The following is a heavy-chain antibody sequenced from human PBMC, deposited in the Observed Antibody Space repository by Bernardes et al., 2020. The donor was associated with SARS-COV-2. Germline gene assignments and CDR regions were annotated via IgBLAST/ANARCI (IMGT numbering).Heavy chain of an antibody. D-gene: IGHD1-20*01. CDR1: GFTFSDYA. Sequence: GGSLRLFCASSGFTFSDYAMSWVRQAPGKGLEWVYTISGCGVTTSYADSVKGRFITSRDNSKNTLYLQMNSLRAEDTAVFYCASRPGSITSPYRAWGQGTLVTVSS. V-gene: IGHV3-23*01. CDR3: ASRPGSITSPYRA. CDR2: ISGCGVTT. J-gene: IGHJ4*02.